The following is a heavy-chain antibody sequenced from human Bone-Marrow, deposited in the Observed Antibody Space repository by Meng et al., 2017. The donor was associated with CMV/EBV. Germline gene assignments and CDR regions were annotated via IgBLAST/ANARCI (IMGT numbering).Heavy chain of an antibody. Sequence: GESLKISCAASGFTFSSYSMNWVRQAPGKGLEWVSFISSSDNSIYYADSVQGRFTISRDNAKNSLYLQMDGLRAEDTAIYYCAIGHCRTTTCYTGEFWGQGTLVTVSS. D-gene: IGHD2-2*02. V-gene: IGHV3-48*04. CDR1: GFTFSSYS. CDR3: AIGHCRTTTCYTGEF. J-gene: IGHJ4*02. CDR2: ISSSDNSI.